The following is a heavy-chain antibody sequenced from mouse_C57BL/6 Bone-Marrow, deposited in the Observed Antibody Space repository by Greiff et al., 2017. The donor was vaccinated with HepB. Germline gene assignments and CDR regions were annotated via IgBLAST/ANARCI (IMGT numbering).Heavy chain of an antibody. J-gene: IGHJ3*01. V-gene: IGHV1-18*01. CDR1: GYTFTDYN. D-gene: IGHD1-1*01. CDR3: ARSLYYYGSSALAY. Sequence: EVQLQQSGPELVKPGASVKIPCKASGYTFTDYNMDWVKQSHGKSLEWIGDINPNNGGTIYNQKFKGKATLTVDKSSSTAYMELRSLTSEDTAVYYCARSLYYYGSSALAYWGQGTLVTVSA. CDR2: INPNNGGT.